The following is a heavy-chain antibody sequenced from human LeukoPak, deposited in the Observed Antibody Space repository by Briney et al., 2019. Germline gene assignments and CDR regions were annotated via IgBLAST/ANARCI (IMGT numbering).Heavy chain of an antibody. D-gene: IGHD2-2*01. V-gene: IGHV4-38-2*02. CDR1: GGSISSDWY. J-gene: IGHJ4*02. Sequence: PSETLSLTCTVSGGSISSDWYWGWVRQPPGNGLEWIGAIYRNGDTYYNPSLKSRVTISVDTSKNQFSLKLSSVTAADTAVYYCARGEEGPAAMPGFDYWGQGTLVTVSS. CDR3: ARGEEGPAAMPGFDY. CDR2: IYRNGDT.